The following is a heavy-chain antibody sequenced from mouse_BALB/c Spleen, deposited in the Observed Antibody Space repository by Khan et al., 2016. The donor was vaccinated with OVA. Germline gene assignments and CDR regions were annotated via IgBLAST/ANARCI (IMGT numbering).Heavy chain of an antibody. J-gene: IGHJ2*01. Sequence: VQLKESGPELVRPGASVKISCKASGYSFTGYFMNWVMQSHGKSLEWIGRINSHIGETFYNQRFKDKATLTVDESSNTAHMELRSLASEDSAVYYCTRIYRSDFDYWGQGTTLTVSS. V-gene: IGHV1-20*02. CDR3: TRIYRSDFDY. CDR2: INSHIGET. CDR1: GYSFTGYF. D-gene: IGHD1-1*01.